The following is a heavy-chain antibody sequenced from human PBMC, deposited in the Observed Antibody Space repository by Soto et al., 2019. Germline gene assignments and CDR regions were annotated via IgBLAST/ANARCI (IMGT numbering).Heavy chain of an antibody. CDR3: EKAVESIYWYFDL. Sequence: GSLRLSCEASGLTVTSHAMSWVRQAPGKGLEWVSGISGSGSNTYYADSVKGRFTISKDNSRNTMFLQMNSLRAEDTAVYYCEKAVESIYWYFDLWGRGTLVNVSS. V-gene: IGHV3-23*01. CDR2: ISGSGSNT. CDR1: GLTVTSHA. D-gene: IGHD1-1*01. J-gene: IGHJ2*01.